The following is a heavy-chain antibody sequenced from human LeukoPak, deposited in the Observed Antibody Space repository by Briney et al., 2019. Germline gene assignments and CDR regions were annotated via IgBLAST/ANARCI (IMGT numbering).Heavy chain of an antibody. V-gene: IGHV4-59*01. CDR3: ARYRIAETHGNWFDP. D-gene: IGHD6-13*01. Sequence: SETLSLTCTVSGGSISSYYWSWIRQPPGKGLEWIGYIYYSGSTNYNPSLKSRVTISVDTSKNQFSLKLSSVTAAGTAVYYCARYRIAETHGNWFDPWGQGTLVTVSS. CDR1: GGSISSYY. CDR2: IYYSGST. J-gene: IGHJ5*02.